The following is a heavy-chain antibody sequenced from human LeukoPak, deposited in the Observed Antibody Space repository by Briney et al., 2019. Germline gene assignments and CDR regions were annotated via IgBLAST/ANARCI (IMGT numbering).Heavy chain of an antibody. CDR1: GYTFTSYG. J-gene: IGHJ4*02. CDR3: VYYDSSGYYYGTFDY. V-gene: IGHV1-18*01. Sequence: GASVKVSCKASGYTFTSYGISWVRQAPGQGLEWMGWISAYNGNTNYAQKLQGRVTMTTDTSTSTAYMELRSLRSEDTAVYYCVYYDSSGYYYGTFDYWGQGTLVTVSS. D-gene: IGHD3-22*01. CDR2: ISAYNGNT.